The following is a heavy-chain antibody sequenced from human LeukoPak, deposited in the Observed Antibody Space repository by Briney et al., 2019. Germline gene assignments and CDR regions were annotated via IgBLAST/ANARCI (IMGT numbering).Heavy chain of an antibody. CDR2: IYYSGST. CDR1: GGSISSGDYY. J-gene: IGHJ3*02. CDR3: ARVSTMIVDPDAFDI. V-gene: IGHV4-31*03. Sequence: SQTLSLTCTVSGGSISSGDYYWSWIRQHPGKGLEWIGYIYYSGSTYYNPSLKSRVTISVDTSKNQFSLKLSSVTAADTAVYYCARVSTMIVDPDAFDIWGQGTMVTVSS. D-gene: IGHD3-22*01.